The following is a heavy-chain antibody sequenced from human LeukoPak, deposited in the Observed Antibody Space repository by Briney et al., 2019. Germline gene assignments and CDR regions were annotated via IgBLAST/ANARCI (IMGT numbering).Heavy chain of an antibody. CDR1: GYTFTSYG. CDR3: ARVGMITFGGVIVIENYYYMDV. Sequence: ASVKVSCKASGYTFTSYGISWVRQAPGQGLEWMGWISAYNGNTNYAQKLQGRVTMTTDTSTSTAYMELRSLRSDDTAVYYCARVGMITFGGVIVIENYYYMDVWGKGTTVTVSS. D-gene: IGHD3-16*02. V-gene: IGHV1-18*01. J-gene: IGHJ6*03. CDR2: ISAYNGNT.